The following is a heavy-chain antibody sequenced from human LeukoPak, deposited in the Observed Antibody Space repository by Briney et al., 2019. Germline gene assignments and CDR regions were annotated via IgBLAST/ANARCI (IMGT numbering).Heavy chain of an antibody. CDR2: IGGSGGST. CDR3: ARTPGSGSYLTYFDY. CDR1: GFTFSSYA. J-gene: IGHJ4*02. V-gene: IGHV3-23*01. Sequence: GGSLRLSCAASGFTFSSYAMSWVRQAPGKGLEWVSAIGGSGGSTYYADSVKGRFTISRDNSKNTLYLQMNSLRAEDTAVYYCARTPGSGSYLTYFDYWGQGTLVTVSS. D-gene: IGHD3-10*01.